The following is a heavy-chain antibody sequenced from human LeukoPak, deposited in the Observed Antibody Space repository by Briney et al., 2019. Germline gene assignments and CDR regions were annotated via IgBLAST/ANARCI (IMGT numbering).Heavy chain of an antibody. Sequence: GSLRLSCAASGFTFRDDNMNWVRQAPGKGLEGVSYISPGRTTIYYADSVKGGFTISRDNAKNSLYLQMNSLRAEDTAVYYCARDPRRVGDSPPWGQGTLVIVSS. CDR3: ARDPRRVGDSPP. D-gene: IGHD2-21*01. CDR2: ISPGRTTI. CDR1: GFTFRDDN. J-gene: IGHJ4*02. V-gene: IGHV3-48*01.